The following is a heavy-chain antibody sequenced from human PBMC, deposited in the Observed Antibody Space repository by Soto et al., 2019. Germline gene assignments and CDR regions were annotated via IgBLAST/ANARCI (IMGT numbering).Heavy chain of an antibody. Sequence: ASVKVSCKASGYTFTSYYMHWVRQAPGQGLEWMGIINPSGGSTSYAQKFQGRVTMTRDTSTSTVYMELSSLRSEDTAVYYCARDREMATIQVPSWFDPWGQGTLVTVSS. V-gene: IGHV1-46*01. CDR2: INPSGGST. J-gene: IGHJ5*02. D-gene: IGHD5-12*01. CDR3: ARDREMATIQVPSWFDP. CDR1: GYTFTSYY.